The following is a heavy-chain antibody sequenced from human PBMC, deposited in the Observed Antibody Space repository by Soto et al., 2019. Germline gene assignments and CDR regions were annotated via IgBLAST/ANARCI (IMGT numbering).Heavy chain of an antibody. Sequence: QVQLQESGPGLVKPSGTLSLTCTVSGGSMSSSNWWNWVRQPPGKGLEWIGEAHHSGRTNYTPSLKSRVTISVDKSKNHFSLKLSSVPAADTAVYYCARSEATVLDNWGQGTLVTVSS. CDR2: AHHSGRT. J-gene: IGHJ4*02. CDR3: ARSEATVLDN. CDR1: GGSMSSSNW. V-gene: IGHV4-4*02. D-gene: IGHD4-17*01.